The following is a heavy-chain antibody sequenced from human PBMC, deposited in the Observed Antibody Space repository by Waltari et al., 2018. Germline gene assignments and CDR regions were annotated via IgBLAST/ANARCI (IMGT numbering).Heavy chain of an antibody. CDR3: ARDAEDIVESGAFDI. CDR1: GFPFSSYT. V-gene: IGHV3-21*01. Sequence: EVQLVESGGGLVKPGESLRLSCAASGFPFSSYTINWVRQAPGKGLELVSSISTSGSYRYYADSVKGRFTISRDNAKNSLSLQMTHLRVEDTALYYCARDAEDIVESGAFDIWGQGTVVTVSS. CDR2: ISTSGSYR. J-gene: IGHJ3*02. D-gene: IGHD2-15*01.